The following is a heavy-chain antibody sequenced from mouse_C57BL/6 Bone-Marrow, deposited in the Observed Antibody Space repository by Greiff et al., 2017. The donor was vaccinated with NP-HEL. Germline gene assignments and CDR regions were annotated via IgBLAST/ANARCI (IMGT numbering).Heavy chain of an antibody. CDR2: INPGSGGT. CDR1: GYAFTNYL. Sequence: QVQLQQSGAELVRPGTSVKVSCTASGYAFTNYLIDWVKQRPGQGLEWIGEINPGSGGTNYTEKFKGKATLTADKSSSTAYMQLSSLTSEDSAVYFCARRGCSNYVAFAYWGQGTLVTVSA. V-gene: IGHV1-54*01. J-gene: IGHJ3*01. D-gene: IGHD2-5*01. CDR3: ARRGCSNYVAFAY.